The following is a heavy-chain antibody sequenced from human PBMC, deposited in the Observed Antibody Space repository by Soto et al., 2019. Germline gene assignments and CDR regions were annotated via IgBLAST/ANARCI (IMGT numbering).Heavy chain of an antibody. V-gene: IGHV3-7*01. Sequence: GGSLRLSCAASGFTFSSYWMSWVRQAPGKGLEWVANIKQDGSEKYYVDSVKGRFTISRDNAKNSLYLQMNSLRAEDTAVYYCRMVRGVAGYGMDVWGQGTTVTVSS. CDR2: IKQDGSEK. CDR1: GFTFSSYW. CDR3: RMVRGVAGYGMDV. D-gene: IGHD3-10*01. J-gene: IGHJ6*02.